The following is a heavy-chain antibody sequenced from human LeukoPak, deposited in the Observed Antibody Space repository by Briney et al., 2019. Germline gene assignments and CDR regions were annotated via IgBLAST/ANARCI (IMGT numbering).Heavy chain of an antibody. CDR2: VGSDEITT. Sequence: GGSLRLSCTASGFTFSWDGMHWVRQPPGKGLEWVAVVGSDEITTFYADSVKGRLTVSRSNSKNTVYLEINSLRVEDTAVYYCAKEYSHGHWYLDLWGRGTVVTVSS. D-gene: IGHD5-12*01. J-gene: IGHJ2*01. V-gene: IGHV3-30*02. CDR3: AKEYSHGHWYLDL. CDR1: GFTFSWDG.